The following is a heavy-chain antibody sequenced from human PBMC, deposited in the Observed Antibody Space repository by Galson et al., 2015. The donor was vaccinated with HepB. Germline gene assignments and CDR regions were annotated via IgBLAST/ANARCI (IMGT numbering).Heavy chain of an antibody. CDR2: FDPEDGET. CDR1: GYTLTELS. D-gene: IGHD3-10*01. J-gene: IGHJ3*02. CDR3: ATDRRRLYGSGSYYAFDI. Sequence: SVKVSCKVSGYTLTELSMHWVRQAPGKGLEWMGGFDPEDGETIYAQKFQGRVTMTEDTSTDTAYMELSSLRSEDTAVYYCATDRRRLYGSGSYYAFDIWGQGTMVTVSS. V-gene: IGHV1-24*01.